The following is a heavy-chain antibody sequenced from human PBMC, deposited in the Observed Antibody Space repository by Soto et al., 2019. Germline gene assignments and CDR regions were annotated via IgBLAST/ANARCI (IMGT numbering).Heavy chain of an antibody. Sequence: PSETLSLTCTVSGGSIENSEYYWTWIRQPPGKGLEWVGYIYYSGRTNYNPSLNSRLTISLDTSKNQFSLRLTSVSAADTAMYYCARDRSNSPDYFDFWGQGTLVTVSS. CDR2: IYYSGRT. CDR1: GGSIENSEYY. D-gene: IGHD6-6*01. J-gene: IGHJ4*02. V-gene: IGHV4-30-4*01. CDR3: ARDRSNSPDYFDF.